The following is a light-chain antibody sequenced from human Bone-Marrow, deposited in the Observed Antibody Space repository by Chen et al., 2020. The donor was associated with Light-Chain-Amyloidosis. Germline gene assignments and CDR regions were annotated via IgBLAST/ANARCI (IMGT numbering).Light chain of an antibody. V-gene: IGLV3-21*02. J-gene: IGLJ3*02. Sequence: SYVLTQPSSVSVAPGQTATIACGGNNIGSTSVHWYQQTPGQAALLVVYDDSDRPSGNPERLAGSNAGNTATLIISRVEAGDEADYYCPVWDRSSDRPVFGGGTKLTVL. CDR2: DDS. CDR1: NIGSTS. CDR3: PVWDRSSDRPV.